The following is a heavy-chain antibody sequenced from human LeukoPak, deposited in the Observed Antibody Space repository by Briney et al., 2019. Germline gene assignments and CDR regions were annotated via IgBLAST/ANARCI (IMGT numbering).Heavy chain of an antibody. CDR2: ITASDYTT. CDR3: ARDPNGDYIGAFDN. J-gene: IGHJ3*02. D-gene: IGHD4-17*01. V-gene: IGHV3-23*01. Sequence: GGSLRLSCAASGFIFREYALTWVRQAPGKGLEWVSSITASDYTTYADSVKGRFTISRDNSKNTLYLQMDSLRGDDTALYHCARDPNGDYIGAFDNWGQGTMVTVSS. CDR1: GFIFREYA.